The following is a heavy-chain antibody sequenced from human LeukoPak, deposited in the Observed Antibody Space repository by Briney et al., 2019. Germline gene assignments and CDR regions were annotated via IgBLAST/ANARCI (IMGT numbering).Heavy chain of an antibody. J-gene: IGHJ5*02. V-gene: IGHV3-30*18. Sequence: PGGSLRLSCAASGFTFSSYGMHWVRQAPGKGLEWVAVISYDGSNKYYADSVKGRFTISRDNAKNSLYLQMNSLSAEDTALYYCAKDRYCSGGTCLNWFDTWGQGTLVSVSS. CDR1: GFTFSSYG. D-gene: IGHD2-15*01. CDR2: ISYDGSNK. CDR3: AKDRYCSGGTCLNWFDT.